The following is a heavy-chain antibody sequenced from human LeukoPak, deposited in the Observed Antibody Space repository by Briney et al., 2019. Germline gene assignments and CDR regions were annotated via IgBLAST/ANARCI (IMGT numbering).Heavy chain of an antibody. D-gene: IGHD1-26*01. CDR2: TNNDGSNT. CDR1: GFTFSNHW. J-gene: IGHJ4*02. Sequence: PGGSLRLSCAASGFTFSNHWIHWVRQPPGKGLVWVSRTNNDGSNTVYADSVRGRFTVSRDNAKNTLYLQMNSLRAEDTAVYYCARASRRVGATLMSDYWGQGTLVTVSS. V-gene: IGHV3-74*01. CDR3: ARASRRVGATLMSDY.